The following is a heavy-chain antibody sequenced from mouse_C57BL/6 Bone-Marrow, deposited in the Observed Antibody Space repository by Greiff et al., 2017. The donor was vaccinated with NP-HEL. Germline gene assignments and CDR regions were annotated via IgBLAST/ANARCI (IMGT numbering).Heavy chain of an antibody. D-gene: IGHD1-1*01. CDR2: IDPENGDT. J-gene: IGHJ3*01. CDR3: ASCCDGAWPSY. V-gene: IGHV14-4*01. CDR1: GFNIKDDY. Sequence: VQLQQSGAELVRPGASVKLSCTASGFNIKDDYMHWVKQRPEQGLEWIGWIDPENGDTEYASKFQGKATITADTSSNTAYLQLSSLTSEDTAVYYCASCCDGAWPSYWGQGTLVTVSA.